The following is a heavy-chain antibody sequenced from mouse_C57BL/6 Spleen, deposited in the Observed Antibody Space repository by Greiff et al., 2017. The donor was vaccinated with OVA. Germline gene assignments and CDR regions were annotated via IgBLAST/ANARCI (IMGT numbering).Heavy chain of an antibody. V-gene: IGHV1-18*01. CDR3: ARWSYSNYWYFDV. CDR1: GYTFTDYN. J-gene: IGHJ1*03. D-gene: IGHD2-5*01. CDR2: INPNNGGT. Sequence: VHVKQSGPELVKPGASVKIPCKASGYTFTDYNMDWVKQSHGKSLEWIGDINPNNGGTNYNQKFKGRATLTVDKASSTAYMELRILTSEDTAVYDCARWSYSNYWYFDVWGTGTTVTVSS.